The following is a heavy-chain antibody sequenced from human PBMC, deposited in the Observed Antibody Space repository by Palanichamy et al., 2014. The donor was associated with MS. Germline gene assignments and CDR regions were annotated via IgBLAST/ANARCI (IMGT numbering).Heavy chain of an antibody. J-gene: IGHJ4*02. Sequence: EVQLLESGGGLVQPGGSLRLSCAASGLTFSTYAMSWVRQAPGKGLEWVSAISGSADTTYYADSVKGRFTISRDNAKNTLYLQMNSLRAEDTAVYYCAKESGWPFFDHWGQGTLVTVSS. CDR2: ISGSADTT. D-gene: IGHD6-19*01. CDR1: GLTFSTYA. V-gene: IGHV3-23*01. CDR3: AKESGWPFFDH.